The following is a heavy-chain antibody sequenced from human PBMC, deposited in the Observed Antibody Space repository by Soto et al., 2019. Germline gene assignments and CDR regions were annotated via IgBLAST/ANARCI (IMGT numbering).Heavy chain of an antibody. CDR3: ARDFDDSSAPYYFDY. Sequence: GASVKVSCKASGYTFTSYGISWVQQAPEQGLEWMGWISAYNGNTNYAQKLQGRVTMTTDTSTSTAYMELRSLRCDDTAVYYCARDFDDSSAPYYFDYWGQGTLVTVSS. CDR2: ISAYNGNT. V-gene: IGHV1-18*01. D-gene: IGHD3-22*01. CDR1: GYTFTSYG. J-gene: IGHJ4*02.